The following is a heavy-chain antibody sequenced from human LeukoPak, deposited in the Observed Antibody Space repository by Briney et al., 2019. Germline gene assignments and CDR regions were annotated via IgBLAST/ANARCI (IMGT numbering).Heavy chain of an antibody. CDR1: GYTFTSYD. D-gene: IGHD2-2*01. CDR2: MNPNSGNT. V-gene: IGHV1-8*03. J-gene: IGHJ3*02. CDR3: ARYPDGVRYCSSTSCLRAFDI. Sequence: ASVKVSCKASGYTFTSYDINWVRQATGQGLEWMGWMNPNSGNTGYAQKFQGRVTITRNTSISTAYMELSSLRSEDTAVYYCARYPDGVRYCSSTSCLRAFDIWGQGTMVTVSS.